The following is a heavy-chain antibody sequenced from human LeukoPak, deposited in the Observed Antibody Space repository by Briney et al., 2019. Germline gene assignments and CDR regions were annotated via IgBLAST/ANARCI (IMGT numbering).Heavy chain of an antibody. CDR3: VTPIAAAGTGFGAFDI. D-gene: IGHD6-13*01. CDR2: SDPEDGET. CDR1: GYTLTELS. J-gene: IGHJ3*02. V-gene: IGHV1-24*01. Sequence: ASVKVSCKVSGYTLTELSMHWVRQAPGKGLEWMGGSDPEDGETIYAQKFQGRVTMTEDTSTDTAYMELSSLRSEDAAVYYCVTPIAAAGTGFGAFDIWGQGTMITVSS.